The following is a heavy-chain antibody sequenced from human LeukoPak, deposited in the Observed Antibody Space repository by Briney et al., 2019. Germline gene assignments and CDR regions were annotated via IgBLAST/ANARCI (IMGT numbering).Heavy chain of an antibody. CDR1: GFTFSSYS. CDR2: ISSSSSTI. CDR3: ARDGRGEYSSSSNY. V-gene: IGHV3-48*01. J-gene: IGHJ4*02. Sequence: GGSLRLSCAASGFTFSSYSMNWVRQAPGKGLEWVSYISSSSSTIYYADSVKGRFTISRDNAKNPLYLQMNSLRAEDTAVYYCARDGRGEYSSSSNYWGQGTLVTVSS. D-gene: IGHD6-6*01.